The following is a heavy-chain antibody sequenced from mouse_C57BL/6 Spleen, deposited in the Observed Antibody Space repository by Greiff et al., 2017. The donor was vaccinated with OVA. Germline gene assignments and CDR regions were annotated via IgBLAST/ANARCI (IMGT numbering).Heavy chain of an antibody. CDR1: GYTFTSYW. D-gene: IGHD2-13*01. Sequence: QVQLQQSGAELVKPGASVKMSCKASGYTFTSYWITWVKQRPGQGLEWIGDIYPGSGSTNYNEKFKSKATLTVDTSSSTAYMQLSSLTSEDSAVYYCAREEVMSLYYFDYWGQGTTLTVSS. V-gene: IGHV1-55*01. CDR2: IYPGSGST. J-gene: IGHJ2*01. CDR3: AREEVMSLYYFDY.